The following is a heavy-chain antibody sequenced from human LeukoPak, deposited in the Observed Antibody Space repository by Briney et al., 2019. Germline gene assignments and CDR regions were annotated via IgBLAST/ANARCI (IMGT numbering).Heavy chain of an antibody. CDR2: INPNSGGT. CDR1: GYTFTGYY. J-gene: IGHJ4*02. D-gene: IGHD3-10*01. V-gene: IGHV1-2*02. CDR3: ARDPHGAGEYDY. Sequence: PRASVKVSCKASGYTFTGYYMHWVRQAPGQGLEWMGWINPNSGGTNYAQTFQGRVTMTRDTSISTAYMELSRLRSDDTAVYYCARDPHGAGEYDYWGQGTLVTVSS.